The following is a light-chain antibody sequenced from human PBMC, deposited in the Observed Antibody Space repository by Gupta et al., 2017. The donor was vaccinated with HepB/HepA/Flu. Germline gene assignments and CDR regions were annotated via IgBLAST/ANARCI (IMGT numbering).Light chain of an antibody. V-gene: IGKV1-5*03. CDR3: QQDDCFPFT. Sequence: IQMTQSPSTLSVSVGQRVTITCRASQNANTYVAWYKQNPGKAPELLIYKASYLQSGVPSRSSGSGSGTEFTLTITNLQPEDFVTYYCQQDDCFPFTFGQGTRLEIK. CDR1: QNANTY. J-gene: IGKJ2*01. CDR2: KAS.